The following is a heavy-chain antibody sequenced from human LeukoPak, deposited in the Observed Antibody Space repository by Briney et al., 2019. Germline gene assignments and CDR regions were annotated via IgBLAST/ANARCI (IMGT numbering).Heavy chain of an antibody. CDR3: ARDRSGGDYLTSNNWFDP. D-gene: IGHD4-17*01. CDR1: GFTFSTFG. J-gene: IGHJ5*02. CDR2: ITGSGATT. Sequence: GGSLRLSCAASGFTFSTFGMSWVRRAPGKGPEWVSGITGSGATTYYADSVKGRFTISRDNSQNTLYLQKNTLRAEDTAVYYCARDRSGGDYLTSNNWFDPWGQGTLVTVSS. V-gene: IGHV3-23*01.